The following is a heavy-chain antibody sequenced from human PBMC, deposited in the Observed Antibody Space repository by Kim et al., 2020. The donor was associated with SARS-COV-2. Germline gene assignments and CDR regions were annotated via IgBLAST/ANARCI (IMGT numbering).Heavy chain of an antibody. CDR3: ARPSSSHFDF. D-gene: IGHD3-10*01. CDR2: ISNDGTTA. V-gene: IGHV3-33*05. CDR1: GFIFRNFG. Sequence: GGSPRLSCAASGFIFRNFGMHWVRQAPGKGLERVAFISNDGTTAIYADSVRGRFTISRDYSENKLYQQMDSRSAGDTAVYYCARPSSSHFDFWSQGTLVTVSS. J-gene: IGHJ4*02.